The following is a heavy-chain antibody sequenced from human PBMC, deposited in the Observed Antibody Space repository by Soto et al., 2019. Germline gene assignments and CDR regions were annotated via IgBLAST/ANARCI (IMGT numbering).Heavy chain of an antibody. CDR2: ISTGGSNI. D-gene: IGHD5-12*01. J-gene: IGHJ4*02. CDR1: GFTFSSYQ. Sequence: EVQLVESGGGLVQPGGSLRLSCVASGFTFSSYQMNWVRQAPGKGLEWVSYISTGGSNIYYADSVKGRFTISRDNAKKSLYLQMNSMGGEDTAVYYCARVGGLGFAYWGQGILVPVSS. V-gene: IGHV3-48*03. CDR3: ARVGGLGFAY.